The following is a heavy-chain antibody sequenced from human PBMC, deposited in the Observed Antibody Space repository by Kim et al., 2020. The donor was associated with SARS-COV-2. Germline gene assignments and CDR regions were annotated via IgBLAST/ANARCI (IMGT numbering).Heavy chain of an antibody. Sequence: KGRFTISRDNAENTLYLQMNSLRAEDTAVYYCARDWGTAMVIHYYYGMDVWGQGTTVTVSS. V-gene: IGHV3-30*01. D-gene: IGHD5-18*01. CDR3: ARDWGTAMVIHYYYGMDV. J-gene: IGHJ6*02.